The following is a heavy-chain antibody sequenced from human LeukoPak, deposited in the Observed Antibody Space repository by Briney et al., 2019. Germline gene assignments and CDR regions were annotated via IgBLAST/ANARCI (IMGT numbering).Heavy chain of an antibody. D-gene: IGHD4-23*01. J-gene: IGHJ3*01. CDR1: GFTFSSYD. Sequence: PGVSLRLSCAASGFTFSSYDMHWVRQAPATGLEWVALMWFDGSIEYYADSVRGRFTISRDNSKNTLYLQMNSLRAEDTAVYYCARDYGGNSFAFDFWGQGTMVTVSS. V-gene: IGHV3-33*01. CDR2: MWFDGSIE. CDR3: ARDYGGNSFAFDF.